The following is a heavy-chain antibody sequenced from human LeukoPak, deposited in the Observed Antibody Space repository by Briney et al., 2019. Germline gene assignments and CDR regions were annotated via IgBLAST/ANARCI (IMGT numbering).Heavy chain of an antibody. J-gene: IGHJ4*02. D-gene: IGHD3-10*01. CDR2: IFYTGST. CDR1: GGSISSGGYY. V-gene: IGHV4-31*03. CDR3: ARYTSSYYGSGRYEVY. Sequence: SETLSLTCTVSGGSISSGGYYWSWIRQHPGKGLEWIGFIFYTGSTYYNPSLKSRVTISVDTSKTQFSLKLTSVTAADTAVYYCARYTSSYYGSGRYEVYWGRGTLVTVSS.